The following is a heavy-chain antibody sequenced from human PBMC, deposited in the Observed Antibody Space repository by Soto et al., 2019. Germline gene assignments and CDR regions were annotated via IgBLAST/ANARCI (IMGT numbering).Heavy chain of an antibody. D-gene: IGHD4-17*01. CDR3: GSDRPNGHPIWFDP. CDR2: MSYDRART. J-gene: IGHJ5*02. CDR1: GFTFTSFT. Sequence: QVQLVESGGGVVQPGGSLSLSCATSGFTFTSFTMHWVRQAPGNGLEWIAVMSYDRARTDYADAVKGRFTISRDTSKNTLNLQLNNMRPDDSAMYYWGSDRPNGHPIWFDPLGEGTLVNVAS. V-gene: IGHV3-30-3*01.